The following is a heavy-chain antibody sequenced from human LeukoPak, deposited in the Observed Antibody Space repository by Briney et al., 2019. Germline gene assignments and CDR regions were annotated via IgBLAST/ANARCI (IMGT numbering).Heavy chain of an antibody. Sequence: GGSLRLSCAASEFTFSSYGMHWVRQAPGKGLEWVAVIWYDGSNKYYADSVKGRFTISRDNSKNTLYLQMNSLRAEDTAVYYCARDGAAAGHYYGMDVWGQGTTVTVSS. CDR2: IWYDGSNK. CDR1: EFTFSSYG. V-gene: IGHV3-33*08. J-gene: IGHJ6*02. D-gene: IGHD6-13*01. CDR3: ARDGAAAGHYYGMDV.